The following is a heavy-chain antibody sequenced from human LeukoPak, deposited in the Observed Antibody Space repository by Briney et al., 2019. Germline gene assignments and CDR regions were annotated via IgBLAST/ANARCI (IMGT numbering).Heavy chain of an antibody. D-gene: IGHD6-6*01. CDR2: ISSSSSYI. CDR1: GFTFSSYS. Sequence: GGSLRLSCAASGFTFSSYSMNWVRQAPGKGLEWVSSISSSSSYIYYADSVKGRFTISRDNAKNSLYLQMNSLRAEDTAVYYCARDSREYSSSSYFDYWGQGTLVTVSS. CDR3: ARDSREYSSSSYFDY. V-gene: IGHV3-21*01. J-gene: IGHJ4*02.